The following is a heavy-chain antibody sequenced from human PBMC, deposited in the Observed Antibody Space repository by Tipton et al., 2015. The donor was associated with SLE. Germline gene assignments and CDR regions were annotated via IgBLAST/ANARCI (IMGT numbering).Heavy chain of an antibody. Sequence: TLSLTCTVSGGSVNSGSYYWSWIRQPPGKGLEWIGYIYYSGSTNYNPSLKSRVTISVDTSKNQFSLKLSSVTAAATAVYYCARIGRSSFAFDVWGHGTMVTVSS. D-gene: IGHD1-1*01. CDR3: ARIGRSSFAFDV. J-gene: IGHJ3*01. V-gene: IGHV4-61*01. CDR1: GGSVNSGSYY. CDR2: IYYSGST.